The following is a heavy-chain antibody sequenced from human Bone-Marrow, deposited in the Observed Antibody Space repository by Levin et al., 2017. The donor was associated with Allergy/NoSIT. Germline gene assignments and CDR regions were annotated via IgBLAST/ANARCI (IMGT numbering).Heavy chain of an antibody. CDR1: GFTFSSHG. CDR3: AKASRSYYTAFYYGMDV. D-gene: IGHD3-10*01. CDR2: ISNDGSYK. Sequence: TGGSLRLSCPASGFTFSSHGMHWVRQAPGKGLEWVAVISNDGSYKYYADSVKGRFTISRDNSKNTLYLQMNSLRAEDTAVYYCAKASRSYYTAFYYGMDVWGQGTTVTVSS. V-gene: IGHV3-30*18. J-gene: IGHJ6*02.